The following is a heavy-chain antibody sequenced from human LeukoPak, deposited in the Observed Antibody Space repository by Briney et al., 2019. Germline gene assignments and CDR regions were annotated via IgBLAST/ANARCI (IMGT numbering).Heavy chain of an antibody. Sequence: GRSLRLSCAASGFTFSSFGVHWVRQAPGKGLEWVAVISYDGSNKYYADSVKGRFTISRDNSKNTLYLQMNSLRAEDTAVYYCAKGQSSGWSDFDYWGQGTLVTVSS. CDR3: AKGQSSGWSDFDY. V-gene: IGHV3-30*18. CDR1: GFTFSSFG. J-gene: IGHJ4*02. D-gene: IGHD6-19*01. CDR2: ISYDGSNK.